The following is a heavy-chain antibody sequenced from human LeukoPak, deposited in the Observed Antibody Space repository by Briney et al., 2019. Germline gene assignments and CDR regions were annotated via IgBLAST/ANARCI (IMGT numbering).Heavy chain of an antibody. CDR2: IIPIFGTA. J-gene: IGHJ5*02. CDR1: GGTFSSYA. CDR3: ARDQRSWFDP. V-gene: IGHV1-69*05. Sequence: SVKVSCKASGGTFSSYAISWVRQAPGQGLEWMGGIIPIFGTANYAQKFQGRVTITTDESTSTTYMELSSLRSEDTAVYYCARDQRSWFDPWGQGTLVTVSS.